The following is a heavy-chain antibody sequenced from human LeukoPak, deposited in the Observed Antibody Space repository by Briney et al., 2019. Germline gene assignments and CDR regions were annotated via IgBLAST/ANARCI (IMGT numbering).Heavy chain of an antibody. J-gene: IGHJ4*02. D-gene: IGHD3-22*01. CDR1: GYSISSGYY. V-gene: IGHV4-38-2*02. Sequence: SETLSLTCTVSGYSISSGYYWDWIRQPPGKGLEWIGTLSHSGSTYYNPSLKSRVTISVDTSKNQFSLKLSSVTAADTAVYYCAREGISSGYYLEDYWGQGTLVTVSS. CDR3: AREGISSGYYLEDY. CDR2: LSHSGST.